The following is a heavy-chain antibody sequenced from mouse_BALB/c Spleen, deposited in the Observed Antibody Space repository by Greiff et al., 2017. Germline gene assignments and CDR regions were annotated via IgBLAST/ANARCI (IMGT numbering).Heavy chain of an antibody. CDR1: GFNIKDTY. D-gene: IGHD1-1*01. V-gene: IGHV14-3*02. J-gene: IGHJ2*01. CDR3: ARSSYYYGSSLYYFDY. CDR2: IDPANGNT. Sequence: VQLQQSGAELVKPGASVKLSCTASGFNIKDTYMHWVKQRPEQGLEWIGRIDPANGNTKYDPKFQGKATITADTSSNTAYLQLSSLTSEDTAVYYCARSSYYYGSSLYYFDYWGQGTTLTVSS.